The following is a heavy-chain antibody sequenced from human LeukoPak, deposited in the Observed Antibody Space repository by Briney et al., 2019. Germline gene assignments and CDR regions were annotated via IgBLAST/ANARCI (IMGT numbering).Heavy chain of an antibody. CDR1: GFTSDDYA. V-gene: IGHV3-9*02. CDR2: SSWNSGSI. CDR3: AKGVGSRSWYYFDY. D-gene: IGHD3-10*01. J-gene: IGHJ4*02. Sequence: GGSLRLSCAASGFTSDDYAMHLVRQAAGKGLEWVSSSSWNSGSIGYADSVKGRFTISRDNAKNSLYLQMNSLGAEDTALYYCAKGVGSRSWYYFDYWGQGTLVTVSS.